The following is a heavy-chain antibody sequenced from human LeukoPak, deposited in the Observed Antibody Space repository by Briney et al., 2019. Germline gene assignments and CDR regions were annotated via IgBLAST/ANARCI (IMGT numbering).Heavy chain of an antibody. CDR2: LYSGSDT. Sequence: GGSLRLSCAASGFSVSLNYMNWARQAPGKGLEWASILYSGSDTYYADSVKGRFTISRDSSKNMLFLHMNSLRAEDTAVYYCARVGDHFHWYLDLWGRGTLVTVSS. CDR1: GFSVSLNY. V-gene: IGHV3-53*01. D-gene: IGHD3-3*02. CDR3: ARVGDHFHWYLDL. J-gene: IGHJ2*01.